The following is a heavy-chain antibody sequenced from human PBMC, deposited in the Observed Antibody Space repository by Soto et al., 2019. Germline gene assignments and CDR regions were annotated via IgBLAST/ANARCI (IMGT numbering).Heavy chain of an antibody. CDR2: IYYSGRT. CDR1: SGSVRSSSYY. Sequence: QLRLQESGPGLVKSSETLSLTCTVSSGSVRSSSYYWGWIRQPPGKGLEWIASIYYSGRTHNNPPLKSRVTMSIDTYTNQFSLKMTSVTAADTAVYYCARHEGGAAADRPLAYWGQGTLVTVSS. V-gene: IGHV4-39*01. D-gene: IGHD6-13*01. J-gene: IGHJ4*02. CDR3: ARHEGGAAADRPLAY.